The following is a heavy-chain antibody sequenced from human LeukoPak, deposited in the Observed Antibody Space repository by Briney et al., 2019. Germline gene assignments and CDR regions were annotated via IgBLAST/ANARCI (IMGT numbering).Heavy chain of an antibody. CDR1: GYTFTGYY. CDR2: MNPNSGNT. D-gene: IGHD3-10*01. Sequence: GASVKVSCKASGYTFTGYYMHWVRQAPGQGLEWMGWMNPNSGNTGYAQKFQGRVTMTRNTSISTAYMELSSLRSEDTAVYYCARAPSKTYKPGELRRYNWFDPWGQGTLVTVSS. V-gene: IGHV1-8*02. J-gene: IGHJ5*02. CDR3: ARAPSKTYKPGELRRYNWFDP.